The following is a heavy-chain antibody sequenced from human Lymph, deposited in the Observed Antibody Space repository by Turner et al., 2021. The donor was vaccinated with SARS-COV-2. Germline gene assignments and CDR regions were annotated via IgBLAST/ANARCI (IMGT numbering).Heavy chain of an antibody. CDR2: NNPWLGYA. V-gene: IGHV1-69*10. D-gene: IGHD6-13*01. CDR3: AKKVAPGRGGGVYYYYYGMDV. CDR1: GGTFSSSA. J-gene: IGHJ6*02. Sequence: QVQLVQSGAEVKKPGSSVKVSCKASGGTFSSSAISWVRQAPGQGLEWRGVNNPWLGYANYARKFRGRVTIPAEKSPVTAYMGVSSLRSGDTAVFYLAKKVAPGRGGGVYYYYYGMDVWGQGTTVTVSS.